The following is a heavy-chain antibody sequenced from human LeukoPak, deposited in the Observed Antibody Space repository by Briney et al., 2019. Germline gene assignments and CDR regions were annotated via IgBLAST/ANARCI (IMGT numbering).Heavy chain of an antibody. V-gene: IGHV4-59*01. CDR2: IYYSGST. D-gene: IGHD5-12*01. J-gene: IGHJ4*02. Sequence: SETLSLTCTVSGGSISSYYWSWIRQPPGKGLEWIGYIYYSGSTNYNPSLKSRVTISVDTSKNQFSLKLSSVTAADTAVYYCARGSGGYDRFDYWGQGTLVTVSS. CDR3: ARGSGGYDRFDY. CDR1: GGSISSYY.